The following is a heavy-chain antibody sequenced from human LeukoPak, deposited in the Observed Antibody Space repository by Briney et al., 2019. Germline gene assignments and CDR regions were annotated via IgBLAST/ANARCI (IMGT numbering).Heavy chain of an antibody. J-gene: IGHJ4*02. CDR1: GFTFSSYW. CDR3: ARTGMSGDNYGPLGY. V-gene: IGHV3-30*03. D-gene: IGHD5-18*01. CDR2: ISYDGINK. Sequence: QSGGSLRLSCAASGFTFSSYWMSWVRQAPGKGLEWVAVISYDGINKYYADSVKGRFTISRDNSKNTLYLQMNSLRAEDTAVYYCARTGMSGDNYGPLGYWGQGTLVTVSS.